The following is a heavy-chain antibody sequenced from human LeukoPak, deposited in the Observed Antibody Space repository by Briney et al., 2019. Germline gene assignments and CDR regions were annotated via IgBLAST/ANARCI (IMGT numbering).Heavy chain of an antibody. CDR3: ARGEAYCSSTSCYGPLGAFDI. CDR1: GYTFTSYG. D-gene: IGHD2-2*01. Sequence: ASVKVSCKASGYTFTSYGISWVRQAPGQGLEWMGWISAYNGNTNYAQKLQGRVTITRDTSASTAYMELSSLRSEDTAVYYCARGEAYCSSTSCYGPLGAFDIWGQGTMVTVSS. J-gene: IGHJ3*02. CDR2: ISAYNGNT. V-gene: IGHV1-18*01.